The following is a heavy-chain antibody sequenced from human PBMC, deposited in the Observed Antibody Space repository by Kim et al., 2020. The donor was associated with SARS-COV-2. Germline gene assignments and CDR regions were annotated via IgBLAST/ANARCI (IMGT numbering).Heavy chain of an antibody. D-gene: IGHD3-3*01. V-gene: IGHV3-30*02. Sequence: GGSLRLSCSASGVTFSKYGMHWVRQSPHKGLEWVAFMWSDGRLKDYSDSVRGRFTISRDNSRNNLYLQMDSLRAEDTALYYCAKSSEPRPGILDNWFDRWRQGPVLTVSS. CDR2: MWSDGRLK. CDR3: AKSSEPRPGILDNWFDR. J-gene: IGHJ5*02. CDR1: GVTFSKYG.